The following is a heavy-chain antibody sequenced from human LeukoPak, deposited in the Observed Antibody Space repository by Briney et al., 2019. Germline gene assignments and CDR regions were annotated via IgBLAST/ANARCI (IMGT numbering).Heavy chain of an antibody. J-gene: IGHJ3*02. V-gene: IGHV1-8*01. CDR1: GYTFTSYD. CDR3: AGFYDYVWGSHRHGAFDI. CDR2: MNPNSGNT. D-gene: IGHD3-16*02. Sequence: GASVKVSCKASGYTFTSYDINWVRQATGQGLEWMGWMNPNSGNTGYAQKFQGRVTMTRNTSISTAYMELSSLRSEDTAVYYCAGFYDYVWGSHRHGAFDIWGQGTMVTVSS.